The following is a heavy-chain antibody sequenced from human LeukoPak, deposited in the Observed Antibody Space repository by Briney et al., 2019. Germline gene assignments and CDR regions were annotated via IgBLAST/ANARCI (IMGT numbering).Heavy chain of an antibody. CDR2: IWYDGSNK. Sequence: GGSLRLSCAASGFSFSTYAMHWVRQAPGKGLEWVAVIWYDGSNKYYADSVKGRFTISRDNSKNTLYLQMNSLRAEDTAVYYCARAHYDSSGYLFGYWGQGTLVTVSS. D-gene: IGHD3-22*01. J-gene: IGHJ4*02. V-gene: IGHV3-33*01. CDR1: GFSFSTYA. CDR3: ARAHYDSSGYLFGY.